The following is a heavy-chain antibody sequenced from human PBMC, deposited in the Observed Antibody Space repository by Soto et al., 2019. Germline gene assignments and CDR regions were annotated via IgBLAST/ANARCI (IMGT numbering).Heavy chain of an antibody. V-gene: IGHV4-30-2*01. CDR2: IYHSGST. D-gene: IGHD2-8*01. CDR3: ARLDDHCTNGVCFPTGFDP. Sequence: SETLSLTCAVSGGSISSGGYSWSWIRQPPGKGLEWIGYIYHSGSTYYNPSLKSRVTISVDRSKNQFSLKLSSVTAADTAVYYCARLDDHCTNGVCFPTGFDPWGQGTLVTVSS. J-gene: IGHJ5*02. CDR1: GGSISSGGYS.